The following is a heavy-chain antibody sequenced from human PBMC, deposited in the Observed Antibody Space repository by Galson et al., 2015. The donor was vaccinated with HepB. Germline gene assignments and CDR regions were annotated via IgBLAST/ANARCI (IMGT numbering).Heavy chain of an antibody. CDR3: ATPVGYFDFWNGSPPFDY. Sequence: SVKVSCKASGYTFTTYTMHWVRQAPGQRLEWMGWINAGNGNTKYSQRFQGRVTFTRDTSASTAYMELSSLRSEDTAVYYCATPVGYFDFWNGSPPFDYWGQGTLVTVSS. CDR2: INAGNGNT. CDR1: GYTFTTYT. D-gene: IGHD3-3*01. J-gene: IGHJ4*02. V-gene: IGHV1-3*01.